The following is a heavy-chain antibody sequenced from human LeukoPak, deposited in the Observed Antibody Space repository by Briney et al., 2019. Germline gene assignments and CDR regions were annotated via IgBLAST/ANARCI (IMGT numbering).Heavy chain of an antibody. J-gene: IGHJ4*02. Sequence: SETLSLTCTVSGGSISSSSYYWGWFRQPPGKGLEWIGSIYYSGSTYYNPSLKSRVTISVDTSKNQFSLKLSSVTAADTAVYYCASHAASVFGVVIINFDYWGQGTLVTVSS. CDR1: GGSISSSSYY. D-gene: IGHD3-3*01. CDR3: ASHAASVFGVVIINFDY. V-gene: IGHV4-39*01. CDR2: IYYSGST.